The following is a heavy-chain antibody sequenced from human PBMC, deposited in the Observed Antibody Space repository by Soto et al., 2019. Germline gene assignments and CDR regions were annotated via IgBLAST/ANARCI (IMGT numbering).Heavy chain of an antibody. V-gene: IGHV3-21*01. CDR2: ISSSSSYI. J-gene: IGHJ6*02. CDR3: ASLWFGPCGMDV. D-gene: IGHD3-10*01. Sequence: EVQLVESGGGLVKPGGSLRLSCAASGFTFSSYSMNWVRQAPGKGLEWVSSISSSSSYIYYADSVKGRFTISRDNAKNSLYLQMNSLRAEDTAVYYCASLWFGPCGMDVWGQGTTVTVSS. CDR1: GFTFSSYS.